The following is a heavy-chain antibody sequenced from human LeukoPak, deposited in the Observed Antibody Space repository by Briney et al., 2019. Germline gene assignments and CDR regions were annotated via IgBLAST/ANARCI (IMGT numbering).Heavy chain of an antibody. CDR1: GFTFSSYS. J-gene: IGHJ3*02. D-gene: IGHD6-6*01. Sequence: GGSLRLSCAASGFTFSSYSMNWVRQAPGKGLEWVSSISSSGSSIYYADSVKGRFTISRDNAKNSLYLQMNSLRAEDTAVYYCSRGRDQYSSSSGDEAFDIWGQGTMVTVSS. V-gene: IGHV3-21*01. CDR3: SRGRDQYSSSSGDEAFDI. CDR2: ISSSGSSI.